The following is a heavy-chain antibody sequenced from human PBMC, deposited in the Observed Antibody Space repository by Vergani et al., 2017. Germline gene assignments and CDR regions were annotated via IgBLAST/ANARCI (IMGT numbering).Heavy chain of an antibody. V-gene: IGHV4-59*01. Sequence: QVQLQESGPGLVKPSETLSLTCTVSGGSISSYYWSWIRQPPGKGLEWIGYIYYSGSTNYNPSLKSRVTISVDTSKNQFSLKLSSVTAADTAVYYCARDNYDILTGYYTGYYYYYMDVWGKGSTVTVSS. CDR2: IYYSGST. D-gene: IGHD3-9*01. CDR3: ARDNYDILTGYYTGYYYYYMDV. J-gene: IGHJ6*03. CDR1: GGSISSYY.